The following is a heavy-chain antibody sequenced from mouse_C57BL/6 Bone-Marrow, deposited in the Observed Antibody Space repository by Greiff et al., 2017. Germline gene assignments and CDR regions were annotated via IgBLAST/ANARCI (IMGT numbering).Heavy chain of an antibody. D-gene: IGHD1-1*01. CDR1: GYTFTSYW. CDR3: ATGYYHGSSYDDY. Sequence: QMQLKQPGAELVMPGASVKLSCKASGYTFTSYWMHWVKQRPGQGLEWIGEIDPSDSYTNYNQKFKGKSTLTVDKSSSTAYMQLSSLTSEDSAVYYCATGYYHGSSYDDYWGQGTTLTVSS. CDR2: IDPSDSYT. J-gene: IGHJ2*01. V-gene: IGHV1-69*01.